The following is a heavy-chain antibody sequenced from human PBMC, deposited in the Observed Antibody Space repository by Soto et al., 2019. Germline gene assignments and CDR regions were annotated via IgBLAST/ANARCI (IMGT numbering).Heavy chain of an antibody. V-gene: IGHV1-58*01. Sequence: GASVKVSCKASGFTFTSSAVQWVRQARGQRLEWIGWIVVGSGNTNYAQKYQEIVTITRDMSTSTAYMELSSLRSEDTAVYYFAAEGIAAAGKYYYYGMDVWGQGTTVTVSS. CDR3: AAEGIAAAGKYYYYGMDV. CDR1: GFTFTSSA. CDR2: IVVGSGNT. D-gene: IGHD6-13*01. J-gene: IGHJ6*02.